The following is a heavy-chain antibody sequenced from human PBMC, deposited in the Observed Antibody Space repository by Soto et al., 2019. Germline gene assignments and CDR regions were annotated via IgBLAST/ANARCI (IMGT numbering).Heavy chain of an antibody. CDR2: IYSGGST. CDR1: GFTVSSNY. CDR3: AREALRYSRAFDI. J-gene: IGHJ3*02. Sequence: TGGSLRLSCAASGFTVSSNYMSWVRQAPGKGLEWVSVIYSGGSTYYADSVKGRFTISRDNSKNTLYLQMNSLRAEDTAVYYCAREALRYSRAFDIWGQGTMVTVSS. D-gene: IGHD3-9*01. V-gene: IGHV3-66*01.